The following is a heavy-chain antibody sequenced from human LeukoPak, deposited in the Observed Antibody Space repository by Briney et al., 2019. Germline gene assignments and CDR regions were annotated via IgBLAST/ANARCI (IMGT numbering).Heavy chain of an antibody. CDR3: ATTTVVTMRKVDY. D-gene: IGHD4-23*01. Sequence: SETLSLTCTVSGGSISSSSYYWGWIRQPPGKGLEWIGSIYYSGSTYYNPSLKSRVTISVDTSKNQFSLKLSSVTAADTAVYYCATTTVVTMRKVDYWGQGTLVTVSS. J-gene: IGHJ4*02. CDR2: IYYSGST. CDR1: GGSISSSSYY. V-gene: IGHV4-39*01.